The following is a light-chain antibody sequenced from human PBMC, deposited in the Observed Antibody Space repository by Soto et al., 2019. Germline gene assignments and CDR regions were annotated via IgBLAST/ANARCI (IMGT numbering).Light chain of an antibody. V-gene: IGKV1-5*03. CDR3: QQYNSYWT. Sequence: DIQMTQSPSTLSASVGDRVTITCRASQSISGWLAWYQQKPGKAPKLLIYKASGLESGVPSRFSGSGYGTEFTLTISSLQPDDFATHYCQQYNSYWTFGQGTKVEIK. CDR1: QSISGW. J-gene: IGKJ1*01. CDR2: KAS.